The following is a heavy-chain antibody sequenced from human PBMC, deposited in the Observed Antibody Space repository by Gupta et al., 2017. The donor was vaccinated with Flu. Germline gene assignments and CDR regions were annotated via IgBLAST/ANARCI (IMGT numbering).Heavy chain of an antibody. CDR1: GFAFSSYG. D-gene: IGHD1-14*01. Sequence: QVHLVEPGGGVVQPGTSLRLSCGAFGFAFSSYGMRWVRETPGKGLEWVANVNQDRTSHLYGDSVKGRFTISRDNSKNTVYLQMNRLRVEDTAVDYCAKDLSDTGSCDSWGQGTRGTVSS. CDR3: AKDLSDTGSCDS. CDR2: VNQDRTSH. J-gene: IGHJ4*02. V-gene: IGHV3-33*03.